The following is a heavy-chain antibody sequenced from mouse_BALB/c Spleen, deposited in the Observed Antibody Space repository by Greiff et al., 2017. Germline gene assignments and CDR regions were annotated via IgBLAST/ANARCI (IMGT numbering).Heavy chain of an antibody. V-gene: IGHV5-17*02. CDR3: ARRDYGNYDYAMDY. J-gene: IGHJ4*01. CDR1: GFTFSSFG. CDR2: ISSGSSTI. D-gene: IGHD2-1*01. Sequence: DVMLVESGGGLVQPGGSRKLSCAASGFTFSSFGMHWVRQAPEKGLEWVAYISSGSSTIYYADTVKGRFTISRDNPKNTLFLQMTSLRSEDTAMYYCARRDYGNYDYAMDYWGQGTSVTVSS.